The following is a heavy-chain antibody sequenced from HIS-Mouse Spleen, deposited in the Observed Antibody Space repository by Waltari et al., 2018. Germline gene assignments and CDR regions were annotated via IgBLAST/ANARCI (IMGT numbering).Heavy chain of an antibody. D-gene: IGHD1-1*01. J-gene: IGHJ3*02. V-gene: IGHV3-74*01. CDR2: INSDGSST. CDR1: GFSFSSYW. Sequence: EVQLVESGGGLVQPGGSLRLSCAASGFSFSSYWMHWVHQAPGKGLVWVSRINSDGSSTSYADSVKGRFTISRDNAKNTLYLQMNSLRAEDTAVYYCARDLELDAFDIWGQGTMVTVSS. CDR3: ARDLELDAFDI.